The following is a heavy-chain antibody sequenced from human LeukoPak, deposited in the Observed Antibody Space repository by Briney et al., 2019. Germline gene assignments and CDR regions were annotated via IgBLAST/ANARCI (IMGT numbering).Heavy chain of an antibody. CDR3: TRHNDFWSIDY. CDR1: GYSISSGYY. V-gene: IGHV4-38-2*01. Sequence: PSETLSLTCAVSGYSISSGYYWGWIRQSPGKGREWIGSIYQSGNTYYNPSLKSRVTISVDTSKNKFSLKLSSVTAADTAVYYCTRHNDFWSIDYWGQGTLVTVSS. J-gene: IGHJ4*02. CDR2: IYQSGNT. D-gene: IGHD3-3*01.